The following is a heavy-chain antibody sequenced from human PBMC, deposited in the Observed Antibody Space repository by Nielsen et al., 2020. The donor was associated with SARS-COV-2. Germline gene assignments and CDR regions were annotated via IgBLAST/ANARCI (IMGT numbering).Heavy chain of an antibody. CDR3: ASRGYYYDSSGYLP. D-gene: IGHD3-22*01. J-gene: IGHJ5*02. Sequence: SETLSLTCTVSGGSVSSGSYYWSWIRQPPGKGLEWIGYIYHSGNAFYNPSLKSRVTISVDRSKNQLSLRLSSVTAADTAVYYCASRGYYYDSSGYLPWGQGTLVTVSS. V-gene: IGHV4-30-2*01. CDR2: IYHSGNA. CDR1: GGSVSSGSYY.